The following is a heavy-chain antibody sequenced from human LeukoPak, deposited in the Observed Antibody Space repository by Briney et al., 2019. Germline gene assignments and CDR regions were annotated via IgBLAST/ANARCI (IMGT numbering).Heavy chain of an antibody. V-gene: IGHV4-61*05. J-gene: IGHJ4*02. Sequence: PSETLSLTCTVSGGSISSSSYYWGWIRQPPGKGLEWIGYIYYSGSTNYNPSLKSRVIISVDTSKNQFSLKLSSVTAADTAVYYCASYSSSWTGVGYWGQGTLVTVSS. CDR1: GGSISSSSYY. D-gene: IGHD6-13*01. CDR2: IYYSGST. CDR3: ASYSSSWTGVGY.